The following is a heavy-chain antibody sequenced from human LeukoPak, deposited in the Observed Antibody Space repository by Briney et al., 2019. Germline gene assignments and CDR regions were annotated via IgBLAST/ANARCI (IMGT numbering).Heavy chain of an antibody. Sequence: SETLSLTCTVSGGSISNYYWSWIRQPPGKGLEWIGYIYYSGSTNYNPSLKSRITISIDTSKNQFSLKLSSVTAADTAVYYCARLGNAAVANPPHWGRGTLVTVSS. D-gene: IGHD6-19*01. CDR2: IYYSGST. J-gene: IGHJ1*01. CDR3: ARLGNAAVANPPH. V-gene: IGHV4-59*08. CDR1: GGSISNYY.